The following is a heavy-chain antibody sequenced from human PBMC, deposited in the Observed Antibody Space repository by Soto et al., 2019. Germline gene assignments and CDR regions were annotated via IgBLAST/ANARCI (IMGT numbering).Heavy chain of an antibody. V-gene: IGHV3-23*01. J-gene: IGHJ4*02. CDR2: ISGTGQST. CDR3: AQDVGVVRSRGFDN. Sequence: EVQVLESGGGLVKPGGSLRLSCAVSGFTFSDYAMGWVRQAPGKGLQWVSSISGTGQSTFYADSVKGRFTISRDNSEDTVYLQMDNLRAEDTAFYYCAQDVGVVRSRGFDNWGQGTLVTVSS. D-gene: IGHD2-15*01. CDR1: GFTFSDYA.